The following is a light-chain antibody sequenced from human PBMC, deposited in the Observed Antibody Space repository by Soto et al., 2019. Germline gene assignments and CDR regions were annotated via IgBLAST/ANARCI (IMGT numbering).Light chain of an antibody. J-gene: IGLJ1*01. Sequence: QSALTQPASVSGSPGQSITISCTGTSSDVGGYNYVSWYQQHPGKAPKLMIYDVSNRPSGVSNRFSGSKSGNTASLTISGLQAEDEADYYCSSYTSSSTFHDVFGTGTKVTVL. CDR1: SSDVGGYNY. V-gene: IGLV2-14*01. CDR3: SSYTSSSTFHDV. CDR2: DVS.